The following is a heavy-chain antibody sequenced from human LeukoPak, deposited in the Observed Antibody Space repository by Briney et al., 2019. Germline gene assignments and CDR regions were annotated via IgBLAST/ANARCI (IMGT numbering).Heavy chain of an antibody. V-gene: IGHV4-59*12. CDR2: IYYSGST. Sequence: MSSETLSLTCTVSGGSISSYYWSWIRQPPGKGLEWIGYIYYSGSTNYNPSLKSRVTISVDTSKNQFSLKLSSVTAADTAVYYCARDGRYCSSTSCYTSGYDPPGAFDIWGQGTMVTVSS. D-gene: IGHD2-2*02. CDR1: GGSISSYY. CDR3: ARDGRYCSSTSCYTSGYDPPGAFDI. J-gene: IGHJ3*02.